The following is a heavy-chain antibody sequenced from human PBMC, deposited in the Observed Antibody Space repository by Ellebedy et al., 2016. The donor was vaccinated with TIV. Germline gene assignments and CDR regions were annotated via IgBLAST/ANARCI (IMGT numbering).Heavy chain of an antibody. Sequence: GESLKISCAASGFIFSTYAMSWVRQAPGKGLEWVSAISGSGGSTYYADSVKGRFTISRDNSKNTLYLQMNSLRAEDTAVYYCARDGDIVVVPAATPEYYFDYWGQGTLVTVSS. V-gene: IGHV3-23*01. CDR3: ARDGDIVVVPAATPEYYFDY. J-gene: IGHJ4*02. CDR1: GFIFSTYA. CDR2: ISGSGGST. D-gene: IGHD2-2*01.